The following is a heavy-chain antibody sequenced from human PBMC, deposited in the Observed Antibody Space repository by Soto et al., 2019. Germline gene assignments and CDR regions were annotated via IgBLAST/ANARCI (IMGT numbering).Heavy chain of an antibody. V-gene: IGHV4-31*03. D-gene: IGHD6-6*01. CDR3: ARVGQLEYSPAEYYYYYYGMDV. CDR2: IYYSGST. Sequence: PSETLSLTCTVSGGSISSGGYYWSWIRQHPGKGLEWIGYIYYSGSTYYNPSLKSRVTISVDTSKNQFSLKLSSVTAADTAVYYCARVGQLEYSPAEYYYYYYGMDVWGQGTTVTVSS. CDR1: GGSISSGGYY. J-gene: IGHJ6*02.